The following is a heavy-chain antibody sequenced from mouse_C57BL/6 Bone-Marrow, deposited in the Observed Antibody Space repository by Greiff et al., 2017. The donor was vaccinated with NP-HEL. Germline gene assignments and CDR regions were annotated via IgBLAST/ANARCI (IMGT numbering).Heavy chain of an antibody. Sequence: EVQGVESGGGLVQPGESLKLSCESNEYEFPSHDMSWVRKTPEKRLELVAAINSDGGSTYYPDTMERRFIISRDNTKKTLYLQMSSLRSEDTALYYCARHYDYDGDYYAMDYWGQGTSVTVSS. CDR1: EYEFPSHD. CDR3: ARHYDYDGDYYAMDY. V-gene: IGHV5-2*01. D-gene: IGHD2-4*01. J-gene: IGHJ4*01. CDR2: INSDGGST.